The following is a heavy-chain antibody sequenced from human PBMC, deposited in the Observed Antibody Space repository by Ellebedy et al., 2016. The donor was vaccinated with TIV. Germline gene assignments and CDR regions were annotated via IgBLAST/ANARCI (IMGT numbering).Heavy chain of an antibody. CDR2: IYYSGST. V-gene: IGHV4-59*01. CDR3: ARGDWNYYDFWRI. Sequence: GSLRLXXTVSGGSISSYYWSWIRQPPGKGLEWIGYIYYSGSTNYNPSLKSRVTISVDTSKNQFSLKLSSVTAADTAVYYCARGDWNYYDFWRIWGQGTMVTVSS. J-gene: IGHJ3*02. CDR1: GGSISSYY. D-gene: IGHD3-3*01.